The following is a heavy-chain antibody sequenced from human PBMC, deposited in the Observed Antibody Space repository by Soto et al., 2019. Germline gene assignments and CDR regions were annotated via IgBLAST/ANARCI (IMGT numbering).Heavy chain of an antibody. CDR2: INPNSGGT. CDR3: ARAGVFNYAFDI. V-gene: IGHV1-2*02. J-gene: IGHJ3*02. CDR1: GYTFTGYY. Sequence: ASVKVSCKASGYTFTGYYMHWVRQAPGQGLEWMGWINPNSGGTNYAQKFQGRGTMTRDTSISTAYMELSRLRSEDTAVYYCARAGVFNYAFDIWGQGTRVTVSS. D-gene: IGHD3-10*01.